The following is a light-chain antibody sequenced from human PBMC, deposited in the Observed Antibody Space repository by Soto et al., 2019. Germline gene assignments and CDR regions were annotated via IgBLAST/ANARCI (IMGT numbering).Light chain of an antibody. CDR1: QSVSSSS. CDR3: KPCGRSSLT. V-gene: IGKV3-20*01. CDR2: GVS. J-gene: IGKJ4*01. Sequence: IVLTQSPGTLSLSPGESATLSCRASQSVSSSSLAWYQQKPGQAPRLLLFGVSNRAAGVPDRFGGSGSGTDFTLTISRLEPDDFAVYYCKPCGRSSLTFGGGTMVDIK.